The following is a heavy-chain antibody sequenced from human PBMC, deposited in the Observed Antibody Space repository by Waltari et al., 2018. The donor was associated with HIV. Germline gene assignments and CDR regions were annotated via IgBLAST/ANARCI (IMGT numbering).Heavy chain of an antibody. CDR1: EYTFTSYD. CDR2: RNPTSGNT. V-gene: IGHV1-8*01. Sequence: QVRLVQSGAEVKKPGASVKVSCKASEYTFTSYDINWVRQAAGKGLEWMGWRNPTSGNTGYPQKFQGRLTMTRNTSINTAYMELSSLRFDDTAVYYCARVYDISGHNPLGYWGQGTLVTVSS. CDR3: ARVYDISGHNPLGY. J-gene: IGHJ4*02. D-gene: IGHD2-8*01.